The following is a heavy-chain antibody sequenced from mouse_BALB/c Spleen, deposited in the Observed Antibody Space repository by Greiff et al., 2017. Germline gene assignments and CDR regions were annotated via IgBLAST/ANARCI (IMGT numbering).Heavy chain of an antibody. CDR1: GFSLTSYG. D-gene: IGHD1-1*02. CDR2: IWAGGST. V-gene: IGHV2-9*02. Sequence: VKLVESGPGLVAPSQSLSITCTVSGFSLTSYGVHWVRQPPGKGLEWLGVIWAGGSTNYNSALMSRLSISKDNSKSQVFLKMNSLQTDDTARYYCARDEELSLDYWGQGTTLTVSS. CDR3: ARDEELSLDY. J-gene: IGHJ2*01.